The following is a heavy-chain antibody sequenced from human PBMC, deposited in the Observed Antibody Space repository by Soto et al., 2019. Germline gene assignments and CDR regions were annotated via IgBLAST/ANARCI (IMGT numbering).Heavy chain of an antibody. D-gene: IGHD3-10*01. V-gene: IGHV3-33*01. Sequence: QVKLVESGGGVVQPGRSLRLSCAASEFTFSNYGMQWVRQAPGKGLEWVAVILNDGSNRFHADSVKDRFTISRDNSKNTLYLQINSLRAEDTAVYYCARDDEYSGNGMDVWGQGTTVTVS. CDR1: EFTFSNYG. CDR2: ILNDGSNR. J-gene: IGHJ6*02. CDR3: ARDDEYSGNGMDV.